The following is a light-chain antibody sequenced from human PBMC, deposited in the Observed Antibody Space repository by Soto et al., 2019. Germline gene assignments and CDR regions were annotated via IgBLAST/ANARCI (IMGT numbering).Light chain of an antibody. V-gene: IGKV3-15*01. Sequence: IVLTQSPGTLSLSPGERATLSCRASQSVSNNFLAWYQQRPGQAPRLLIYRASTRPTGIPARFSGSGSGTEFTLTINSLQSEDFAVYYCQQYNNWPITFGQGTRLEMK. CDR3: QQYNNWPIT. J-gene: IGKJ5*01. CDR2: RAS. CDR1: QSVSNN.